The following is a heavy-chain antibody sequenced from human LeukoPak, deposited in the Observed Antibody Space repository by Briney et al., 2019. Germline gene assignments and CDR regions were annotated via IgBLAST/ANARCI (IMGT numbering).Heavy chain of an antibody. J-gene: IGHJ6*02. V-gene: IGHV1-18*01. D-gene: IGHD3-3*01. Sequence: ASVKVSCKASGYTFISYGISWVRQAPGQGLEWMGWISTYNDNTHYAQKLQGRVTMTTDTSTSTAYMELRSLRSDDTAVYYCARVDDFSPRYYYGMDVWGQGTTVTVSS. CDR1: GYTFISYG. CDR2: ISTYNDNT. CDR3: ARVDDFSPRYYYGMDV.